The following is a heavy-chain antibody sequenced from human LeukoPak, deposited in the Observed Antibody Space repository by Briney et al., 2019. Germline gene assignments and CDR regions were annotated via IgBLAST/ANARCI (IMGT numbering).Heavy chain of an antibody. CDR3: VKEYHSRGFGAYFDY. Sequence: GGSLRLSCTASKFTFSHYGMQWVRQAPGKGLEWVAVIPSDGSIKVYADSVKGRFTLYRDNSINTVDLQMNSLRAEDTAVYYCVKEYHSRGFGAYFDYWGQGTLVTVSS. V-gene: IGHV3-30*18. J-gene: IGHJ4*02. CDR2: IPSDGSIK. D-gene: IGHD3-3*01. CDR1: KFTFSHYG.